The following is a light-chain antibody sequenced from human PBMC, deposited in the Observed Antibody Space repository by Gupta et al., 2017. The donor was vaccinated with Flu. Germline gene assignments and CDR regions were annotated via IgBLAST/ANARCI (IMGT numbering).Light chain of an antibody. J-gene: IGLJ2*01. CDR1: SSDIGLFNY. V-gene: IGLV2-14*03. CDR3: SSYTSNIMVI. Sequence: QSALPQPASVSGSPGQSITISCTGTSSDIGLFNYISWYQQHPGKAPKLMIYDVSNRPSGVSNRFSGSKSGNTASLTISGLQAEDEGDYYCSSYTSNIMVIFGGGTKVTVL. CDR2: DVS.